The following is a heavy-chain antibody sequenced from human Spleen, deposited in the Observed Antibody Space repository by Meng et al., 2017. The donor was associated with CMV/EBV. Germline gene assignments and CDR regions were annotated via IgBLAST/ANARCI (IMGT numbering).Heavy chain of an antibody. CDR2: INWNGGST. CDR3: ATCSTTSCYTAYFDF. Sequence: SGFTFYDYGLSWVRQAPGKGLEWVSAINWNGGSTGYADSVRGRFTISRDNAKNSLYLQMNSLRAEDTAFYYCATCSTTSCYTAYFDFWGQGTLVTVSS. D-gene: IGHD2-2*02. CDR1: GFTFYDYG. V-gene: IGHV3-20*03. J-gene: IGHJ4*02.